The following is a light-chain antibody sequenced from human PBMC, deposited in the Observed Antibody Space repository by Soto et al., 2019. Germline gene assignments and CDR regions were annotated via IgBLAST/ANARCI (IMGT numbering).Light chain of an antibody. V-gene: IGKV1-5*03. CDR1: QSISTS. Sequence: DIQITQSPSTLSAFVGDRVTITCRASQSISTSLAWYQQKPGKAPKLLIYLASILESGVPARFSGSGSATDFTLSISSLQPDDFETYDCQQYGSYSRTFGQGTKVDIK. CDR2: LAS. J-gene: IGKJ1*01. CDR3: QQYGSYSRT.